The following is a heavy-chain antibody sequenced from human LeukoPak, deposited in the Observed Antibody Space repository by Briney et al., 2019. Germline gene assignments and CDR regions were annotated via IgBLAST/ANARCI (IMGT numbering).Heavy chain of an antibody. D-gene: IGHD6-13*01. Sequence: SVKVSCKASGGTFSSYAISWVRQAPGQGLEWMGGIIPIFGTANYAQKFQGRVTITADESTSTAYMELNSLRSEDTAVYYCARGGIAAAGTGDWFDPWGQGTLVTVSS. V-gene: IGHV1-69*01. CDR2: IIPIFGTA. CDR3: ARGGIAAAGTGDWFDP. CDR1: GGTFSSYA. J-gene: IGHJ5*02.